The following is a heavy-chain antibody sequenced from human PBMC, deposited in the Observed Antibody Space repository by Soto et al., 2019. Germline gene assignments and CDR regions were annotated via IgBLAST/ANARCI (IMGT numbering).Heavy chain of an antibody. Sequence: EVQLVESGGGLIRPGGSLRLSCAASGFTVSSNYMSWVRQAPGKGLEWVSVIYSGGSTYYADSVKGRFTISRDNSKNTLYLQRNSLRAEDTAVYYCARGRSGSNYYYYGMDVWGQGTTVTVSS. CDR3: ARGRSGSNYYYYGMDV. V-gene: IGHV3-53*01. CDR1: GFTVSSNY. CDR2: IYSGGST. J-gene: IGHJ6*02. D-gene: IGHD6-19*01.